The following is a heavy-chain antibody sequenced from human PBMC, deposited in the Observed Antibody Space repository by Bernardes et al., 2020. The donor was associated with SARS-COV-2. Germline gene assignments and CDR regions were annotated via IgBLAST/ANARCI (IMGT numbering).Heavy chain of an antibody. Sequence: GGSLRLSCAVSGFTFDDYALHWVRQAPGRGLEWVSGISWNSGSIGYADSVKGRFTISRDNAKKSLYLQMNSLRAEDTALYYCAKDMHYDRSGAFDYWGQGTRVTVSS. J-gene: IGHJ4*02. CDR1: GFTFDDYA. D-gene: IGHD3-22*01. CDR2: ISWNSGSI. V-gene: IGHV3-9*01. CDR3: AKDMHYDRSGAFDY.